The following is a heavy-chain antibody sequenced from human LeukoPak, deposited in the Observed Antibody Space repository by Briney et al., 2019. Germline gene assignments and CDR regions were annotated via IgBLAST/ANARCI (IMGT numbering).Heavy chain of an antibody. J-gene: IGHJ4*02. V-gene: IGHV4-39*07. CDR2: IYYSGST. CDR1: GGSISSNSFY. CDR3: ARGGYDSLTGYRHSFDY. Sequence: PSETLSLTCTVSGGSISSNSFYWGWIRQPPGKGLEWIGSIYYSGSTNYNPSLKSRVTISVDTSKNQFSLKLSSVTAADTAVYYCARGGYDSLTGYRHSFDYWGQGTLVTVSS. D-gene: IGHD3-9*01.